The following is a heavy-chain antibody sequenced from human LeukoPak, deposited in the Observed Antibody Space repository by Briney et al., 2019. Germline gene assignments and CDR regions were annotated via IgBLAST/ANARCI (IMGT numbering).Heavy chain of an antibody. D-gene: IGHD3-22*01. CDR3: ARDPYLSSGFN. J-gene: IGHJ4*02. Sequence: GGSLRLSCAASGFTFTNYAMSWVRQAPGKGLEWVSVIGGDGSSTYYADSVKGRFTISRDNYKNILFLQMDSLRADDTAVYYCARDPYLSSGFNWGQGTLVTVSS. V-gene: IGHV3-23*01. CDR2: IGGDGSST. CDR1: GFTFTNYA.